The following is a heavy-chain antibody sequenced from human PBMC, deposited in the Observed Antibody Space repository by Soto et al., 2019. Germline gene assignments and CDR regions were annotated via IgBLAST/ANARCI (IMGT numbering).Heavy chain of an antibody. CDR2: INHSGST. CDR3: ARDKITGLFDY. D-gene: IGHD2-8*02. J-gene: IGHJ4*02. CDR1: CGSFSGYY. Sequence: SENLYLTCAVYCGSFSGYYWTWIRQPPGTGLEWIGEINHSGSTNYNPSLKSRVTISVDTSKNQFSLKLTSVTAADTAVYYCARDKITGLFDYWGQGTLATVS. V-gene: IGHV4-34*01.